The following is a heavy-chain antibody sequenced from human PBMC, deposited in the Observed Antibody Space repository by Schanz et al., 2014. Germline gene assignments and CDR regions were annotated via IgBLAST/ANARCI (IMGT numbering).Heavy chain of an antibody. J-gene: IGHJ4*02. CDR1: GFIVRSNY. D-gene: IGHD3-10*02. CDR3: AKNQYDDVDLSSFYFDF. V-gene: IGHV3-66*01. Sequence: EVQLVESGGGLVQHGGSLRLSCAVSGFIVRSNYMTWVRQAPGKGLEWVSFVHPGGSTYYPDSVKGRFTISRDSSKNTLYLQMNSLRPEDTAIYYCAKNQYDDVDLSSFYFDFWGQGTLVTVSS. CDR2: VHPGGST.